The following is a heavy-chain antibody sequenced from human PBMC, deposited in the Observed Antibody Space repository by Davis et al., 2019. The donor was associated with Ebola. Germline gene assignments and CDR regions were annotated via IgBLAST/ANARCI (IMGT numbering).Heavy chain of an antibody. D-gene: IGHD4-17*01. Sequence: MPSETLSLTCTVSGGSISSGDYYWSWIRQPPGKGLEWIGYIYYRGSTYYNPSLKSRVTISVDTSKNHFSLKLSSVTAADTAVYYCARRDYGDLDYWGQGTLVTVSS. V-gene: IGHV4-30-4*01. CDR3: ARRDYGDLDY. CDR2: IYYRGST. CDR1: GGSISSGDYY. J-gene: IGHJ4*02.